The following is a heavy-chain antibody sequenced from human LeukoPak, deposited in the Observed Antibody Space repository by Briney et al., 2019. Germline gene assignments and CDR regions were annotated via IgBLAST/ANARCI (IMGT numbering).Heavy chain of an antibody. V-gene: IGHV4-59*01. CDR3: ARGGWNKFDY. Sequence: SETLSLTCSVSDDSITIYYWTWIRQPPGKGLEWIGYIDHTGTTNYNPSLNSRVTISVDTSKNQFSLKLSSVTAADTAVYYCARGGWNKFDYWGQGTLVTVSS. CDR1: DDSITIYY. D-gene: IGHD3-22*01. CDR2: IDHTGTT. J-gene: IGHJ4*02.